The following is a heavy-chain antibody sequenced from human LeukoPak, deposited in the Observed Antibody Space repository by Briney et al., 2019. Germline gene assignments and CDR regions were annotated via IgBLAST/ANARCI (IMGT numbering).Heavy chain of an antibody. V-gene: IGHV3-21*01. J-gene: IGHJ4*02. Sequence: GGSLRLSCAASGFTFSSYSMNWVRQAPGKGLEWVSSISSSSSYIYYADSVKGRFTISRDNAKNSLYLQMNSLRAEDTAVYYCAREGNYYDSSGYYPNFDYWGQGTLVTVSS. CDR3: AREGNYYDSSGYYPNFDY. D-gene: IGHD3-22*01. CDR2: ISSSSSYI. CDR1: GFTFSSYS.